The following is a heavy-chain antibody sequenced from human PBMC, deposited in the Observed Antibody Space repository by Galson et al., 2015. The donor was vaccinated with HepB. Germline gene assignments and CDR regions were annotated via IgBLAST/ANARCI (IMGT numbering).Heavy chain of an antibody. CDR3: ASEFQAGKRD. Sequence: SLRLSCAASGFTFRTYVVNWVRQAPGKGLEWVGRSRNKPNTDTTDYAASVKGRFTISRDESKNSLYLQMNSLKTEDTAMYYCASEFQAGKRDWGQGTLVTVSS. J-gene: IGHJ4*02. D-gene: IGHD6-19*01. CDR1: GFTFRTYV. CDR2: SRNKPNTDTT. V-gene: IGHV3-72*01.